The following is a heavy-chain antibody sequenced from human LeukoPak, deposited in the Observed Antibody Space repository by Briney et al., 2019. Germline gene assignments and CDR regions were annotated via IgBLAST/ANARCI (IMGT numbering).Heavy chain of an antibody. Sequence: SETLSLTCTVSGYSISSGYYWGWIRQPPGKGLEWIGSIYHSGSTYYNPSLKSRVTMSVDTSKNQFSLQLRSVTAADTAVYYCARVAYKFYFDSSGSYNPNFLDSWGQGTLVTVSS. CDR2: IYHSGST. J-gene: IGHJ4*02. CDR1: GYSISSGYY. V-gene: IGHV4-38-2*02. D-gene: IGHD3-22*01. CDR3: ARVAYKFYFDSSGSYNPNFLDS.